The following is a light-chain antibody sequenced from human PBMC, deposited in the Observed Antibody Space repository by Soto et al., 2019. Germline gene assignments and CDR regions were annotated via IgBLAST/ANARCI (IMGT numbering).Light chain of an antibody. J-gene: IGKJ3*01. V-gene: IGKV1-39*01. CDR1: QTISRY. Sequence: DISLTQSPSSLSASVGDSVTITCRASQTISRYLNWYQQRPGKAPSLLIYATFNLQTGVPSRFSGSGSGTDFTLSITGLQPEDFATYYFQQTYDTLFSFGPGTTLDLK. CDR2: ATF. CDR3: QQTYDTLFS.